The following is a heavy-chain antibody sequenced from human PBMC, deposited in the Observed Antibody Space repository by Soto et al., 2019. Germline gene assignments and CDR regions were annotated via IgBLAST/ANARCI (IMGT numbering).Heavy chain of an antibody. D-gene: IGHD3-22*01. CDR1: GGSISSSSYY. CDR2: IYYSGST. CDR3: ASEYYYDSSGYYYGLSDVFDI. Sequence: LSLTCTVSGGSISSSSYYWGWIRQPPGKGLEWIGSIYYSGSTYYNPSLKSRVTISVDTSKNQFSLKLSSVTAADTAVYYCASEYYYDSSGYYYGLSDVFDIWVQRTMGTVSS. V-gene: IGHV4-39*01. J-gene: IGHJ3*02.